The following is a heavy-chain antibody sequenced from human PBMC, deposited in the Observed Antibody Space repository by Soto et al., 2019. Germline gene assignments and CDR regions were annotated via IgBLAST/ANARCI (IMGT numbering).Heavy chain of an antibody. D-gene: IGHD6-13*01. CDR3: ARDRGSNNWFDP. V-gene: IGHV4-34*01. J-gene: IGHJ5*02. CDR2: INHSGST. Sequence: SETLSLTCAVYGGSFSGYYWSWIRQPPGKGLEWIGEINHSGSTNYNPSLKSRVTISVDTSKNQFSLKLSSVTAADTAVYYCARDRGSNNWFDPWGQGTLVTVSS. CDR1: GGSFSGYY.